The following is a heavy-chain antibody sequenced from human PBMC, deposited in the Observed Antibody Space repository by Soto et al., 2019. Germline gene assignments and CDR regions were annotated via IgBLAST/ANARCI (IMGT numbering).Heavy chain of an antibody. CDR2: MYYNGNS. D-gene: IGHD3-10*01. V-gene: IGHV4-59*08. Sequence: SETLSLTCTVSGGSISNYYWSWIRQPPGKGLEWIGYMYYNGNSKYNPSLKNRATMSLDTSKNQFSLRLSSVTAADSAIYYCAIHGYAYGLYFFYSWGQGTQVTVSS. J-gene: IGHJ4*02. CDR1: GGSISNYY. CDR3: AIHGYAYGLYFFYS.